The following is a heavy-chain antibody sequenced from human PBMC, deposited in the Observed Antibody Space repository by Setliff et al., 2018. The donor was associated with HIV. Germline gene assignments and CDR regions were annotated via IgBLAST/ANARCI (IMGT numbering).Heavy chain of an antibody. J-gene: IGHJ4*02. CDR3: ARDFCGSSCSSGYGYFDH. CDR2: ISPSSTII. CDR1: GFTFSAYS. Sequence: GGSLRLSCAASGFTFSAYSMNWVRQAPGKGLEWVSYISPSSTIIYYPDSVKGRFTTSRDNARNSPYLEMNSLRADDTAVYYCARDFCGSSCSSGYGYFDHWGQGTLVTVSS. D-gene: IGHD2-15*01. V-gene: IGHV3-48*01.